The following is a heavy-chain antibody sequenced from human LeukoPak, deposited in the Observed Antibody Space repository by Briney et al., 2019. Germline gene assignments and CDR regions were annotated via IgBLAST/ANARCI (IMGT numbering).Heavy chain of an antibody. CDR1: RFTFSTYG. Sequence: GGSLGLSCAASRFTFSTYGMHWVRQAPGKGLEWVAFIRYDGSNKYYAHSVKGRFTISRDNSKNTLYLQINSLRAEDTAVYFCAKESTGSTSLDYWGQGTLVTVSS. V-gene: IGHV3-30*02. CDR2: IRYDGSNK. D-gene: IGHD1-7*01. CDR3: AKESTGSTSLDY. J-gene: IGHJ4*02.